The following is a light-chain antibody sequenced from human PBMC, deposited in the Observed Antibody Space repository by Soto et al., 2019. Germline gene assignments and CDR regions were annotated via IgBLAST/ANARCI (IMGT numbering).Light chain of an antibody. CDR3: ISYTTSSTDV. CDR2: DVS. Sequence: QSALTQPASVSGSPGQSITISCTGTSSDVGGYNYVSWYQQHPGKAPKLMISDVSNRPSGVSNRFSASKSGNTASLTISGLQTEDEADYYCISYTTSSTDVFGTGTKLTVL. CDR1: SSDVGGYNY. J-gene: IGLJ1*01. V-gene: IGLV2-14*03.